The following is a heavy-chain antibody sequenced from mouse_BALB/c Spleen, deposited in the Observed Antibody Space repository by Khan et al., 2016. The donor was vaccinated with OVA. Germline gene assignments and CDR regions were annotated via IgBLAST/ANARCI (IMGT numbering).Heavy chain of an antibody. Sequence: VQLQESGAELARPGASVKLSCKASGYTFTSYWMQWVKQRPGQGLEWIGAIYPGDGDTRYTQKFKGKATSTADKSSSTAYMQLSSLASEDSAVYYCARGGYGNRYYAMDYGGQGTSVTVSS. CDR1: GYTFTSYW. D-gene: IGHD2-10*02. CDR2: IYPGDGDT. J-gene: IGHJ4*01. CDR3: ARGGYGNRYYAMDY. V-gene: IGHV1-87*01.